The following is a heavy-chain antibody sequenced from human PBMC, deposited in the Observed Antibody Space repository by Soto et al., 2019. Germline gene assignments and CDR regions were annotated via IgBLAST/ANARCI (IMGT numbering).Heavy chain of an antibody. CDR2: INAHSGGT. CDR3: AKDLTRQLAYWLDP. V-gene: IGHV1-2*02. J-gene: IGHJ5*02. D-gene: IGHD6-6*01. Sequence: ASVKVSCKASGFSFTGYYIHWLRQAPGQGLEWMGWINAHSGGTEYAQKFQGRVTLTRDTSISTAYMTLSSLRSDDTAIYYCAKDLTRQLAYWLDPWGQGAQVTVSS. CDR1: GFSFTGYY.